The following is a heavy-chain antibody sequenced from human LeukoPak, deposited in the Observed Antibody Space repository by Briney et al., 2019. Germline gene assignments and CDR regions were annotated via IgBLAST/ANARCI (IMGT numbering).Heavy chain of an antibody. CDR2: ISSSGSTI. V-gene: IGHV3-48*01. Sequence: PGRSLRLSCVASGFTFSGYNMNWVRQAPGKGLEWVSYISSSGSTIYYADSVKGRFTISRDNSKNTLYLQMNSLRAEDTAVYYCARDSTYGMDVWGQGTTVTVSS. J-gene: IGHJ6*02. CDR3: ARDSTYGMDV. D-gene: IGHD5/OR15-5a*01. CDR1: GFTFSGYN.